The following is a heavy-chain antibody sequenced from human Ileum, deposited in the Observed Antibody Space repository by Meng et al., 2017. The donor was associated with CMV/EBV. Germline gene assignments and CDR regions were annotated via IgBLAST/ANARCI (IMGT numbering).Heavy chain of an antibody. CDR1: GFTLTRYT. CDR3: ARGVLGYQLLEYFDL. V-gene: IGHV3-30*04. D-gene: IGHD2-2*01. J-gene: IGHJ2*01. CDR2: ISYDGSNK. Sequence: GGSLRLSCAASGFTLTRYTMHWVRQAPGKGLEWVAVISYDGSNKYYADSVKGRFTISRDNSKNTLYLQMNSLRAEDTAVYYCARGVLGYQLLEYFDLWGRGTLVTVSS.